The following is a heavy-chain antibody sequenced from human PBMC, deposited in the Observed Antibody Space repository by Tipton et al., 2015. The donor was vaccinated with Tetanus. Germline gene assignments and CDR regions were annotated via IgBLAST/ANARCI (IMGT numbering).Heavy chain of an antibody. D-gene: IGHD6-25*01. Sequence: QLVQSGAEVKKPGASVKVSCKAYGYTVTGFFMHWVRQAPGQGLEWMGWISAYNGKTKYAQRLQGRVTMTTDRSASTAYMDLRRLRSDDTAVYYCARVQEQRIYYYGMDVWGQGTTVTVSS. CDR1: GYTVTGFF. CDR3: ARVQEQRIYYYGMDV. CDR2: ISAYNGKT. J-gene: IGHJ6*02. V-gene: IGHV1-18*04.